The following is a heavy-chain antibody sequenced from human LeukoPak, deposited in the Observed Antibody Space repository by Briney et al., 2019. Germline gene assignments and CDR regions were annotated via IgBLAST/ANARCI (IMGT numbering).Heavy chain of an antibody. V-gene: IGHV3-48*02. CDR1: GFTFSSYS. CDR2: IRSGSSTI. CDR3: ARDVFGGTYFDY. Sequence: GGSLRLSCAASGFTFSSYSLNWVRQAAGKGLEWVSYIRSGSSTIYYADSMKGRFTISRDNAKNSLFLQMNSLRDEDTAVYYCARDVFGGTYFDYWGQGTLVTVSS. D-gene: IGHD2-15*01. J-gene: IGHJ4*02.